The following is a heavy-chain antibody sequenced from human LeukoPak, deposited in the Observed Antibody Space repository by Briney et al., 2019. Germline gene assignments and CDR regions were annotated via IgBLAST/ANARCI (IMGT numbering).Heavy chain of an antibody. J-gene: IGHJ5*02. Sequence: PSQTLSLTCTVSGGSISSGSYYWSWFRQPAGKGLEWIGRIYTSGSTNYNPSLKSRVTISVDTSKNQFSLKLSSVTAADTAVYYCARDQKRVNWFDPWGQGTLVTVSS. CDR2: IYTSGST. CDR1: GGSISSGSYY. CDR3: ARDQKRVNWFDP. V-gene: IGHV4-61*02.